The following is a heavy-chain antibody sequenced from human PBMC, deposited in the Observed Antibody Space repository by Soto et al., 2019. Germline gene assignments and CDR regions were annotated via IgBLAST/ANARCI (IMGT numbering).Heavy chain of an antibody. CDR1: GGSVNSDNYY. CDR2: IYYTGST. J-gene: IGHJ4*02. D-gene: IGHD4-17*01. Sequence: PSETLSLTCTVSGGSVNSDNYYWSWIRQPPGKGLEWIGYIYYTGSTNYNPSLKSRVTISLDSSRNQFSLKLNSVTAADAAVYYCARQRTTVVTQAYFDHWGQGTLVTVSS. V-gene: IGHV4-61*01. CDR3: ARQRTTVVTQAYFDH.